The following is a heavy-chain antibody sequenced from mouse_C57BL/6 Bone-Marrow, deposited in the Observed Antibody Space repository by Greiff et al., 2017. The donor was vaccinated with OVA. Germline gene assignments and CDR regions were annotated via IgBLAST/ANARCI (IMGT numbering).Heavy chain of an antibody. J-gene: IGHJ3*01. CDR3: ARKEGTGTGFAY. V-gene: IGHV1-52*01. CDR1: GYTFTSYW. Sequence: VKLQQPGAELVRPGSSVKLSCKASGYTFTSYWMHWVKQRPIQGLEWIGNIDPSDSETHYNQKFKDKATLTVDKSSSTAYMQLSSLTSEDSAVYYCARKEGTGTGFAYWGQGTLVTVSA. CDR2: IDPSDSET. D-gene: IGHD4-1*01.